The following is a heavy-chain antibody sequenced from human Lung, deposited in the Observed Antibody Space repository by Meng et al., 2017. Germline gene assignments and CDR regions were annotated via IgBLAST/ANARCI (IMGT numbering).Heavy chain of an antibody. Sequence: VEGVESWGGFVKAVGSLRLSWSGSGFYFHNAWISWVRQAPGKGLEWVGRIKSNTDGGTAEYAAPVTGRFTISRDDSKSTLYLQMSGLIIDDTGVYYCTWDDKAVSDYWGQGTLVTVSS. V-gene: IGHV3-15*01. J-gene: IGHJ4*02. CDR3: TWDDKAVSDY. CDR1: GFYFHNAW. D-gene: IGHD1-26*01. CDR2: IKSNTDGGTA.